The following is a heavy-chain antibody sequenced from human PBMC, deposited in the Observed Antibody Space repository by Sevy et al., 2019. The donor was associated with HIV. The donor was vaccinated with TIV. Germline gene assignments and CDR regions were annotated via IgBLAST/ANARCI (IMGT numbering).Heavy chain of an antibody. CDR3: ARSRSNYGDYYFDY. CDR1: GFSFSTYA. J-gene: IGHJ4*02. Sequence: GGSLRLSCAASGFSFSTYAMTWVRQAPGKGLEWVSAISGSGSNTYNADSVKGRFTVSRDNAKNSLYLQMNSLRAEDTAVYYCARSRSNYGDYYFDYWGQGTLVTVSS. D-gene: IGHD4-17*01. V-gene: IGHV3-21*01. CDR2: ISGSGSNT.